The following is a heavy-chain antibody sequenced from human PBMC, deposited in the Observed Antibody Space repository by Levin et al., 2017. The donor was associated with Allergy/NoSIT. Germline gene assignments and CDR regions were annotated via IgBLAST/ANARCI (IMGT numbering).Heavy chain of an antibody. CDR1: GGSFITSSYF. CDR2: IYYSGTT. CDR3: ARHTALLWFEELVCDA. D-gene: IGHD3-10*01. J-gene: IGHJ5*02. Sequence: SETLSLTCTVSGGSFITSSYFWAWIRQPPGKGLEWLGSIYYSGTTYYNPSLKSRLTISIDTSTNQFSLKLRPVTAADTAVYYCARHTALLWFEELVCDAWGQGNLVAVSS. V-gene: IGHV4-39*01.